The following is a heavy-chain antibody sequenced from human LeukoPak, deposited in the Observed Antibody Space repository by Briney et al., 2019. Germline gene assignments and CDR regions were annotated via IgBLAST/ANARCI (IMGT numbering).Heavy chain of an antibody. CDR2: IYSGGST. CDR3: ARAYSSSSKPDY. Sequence: GGSLRLSCAASGFTVSSNYMSWVRQAPGKGLEWVSVIYSGGSTYYADSVKGRLTISRDNSKNTLYLQMNSLRAEDTAVYYCARAYSSSSKPDYWGQGTLATVSS. CDR1: GFTVSSNY. V-gene: IGHV3-53*01. D-gene: IGHD6-6*01. J-gene: IGHJ4*02.